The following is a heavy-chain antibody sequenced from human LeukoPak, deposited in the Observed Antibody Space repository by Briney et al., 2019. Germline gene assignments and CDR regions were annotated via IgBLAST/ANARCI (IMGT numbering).Heavy chain of an antibody. V-gene: IGHV4-59*01. J-gene: IGHJ4*02. CDR3: AREHYSYGFAY. Sequence: SETLSLTCTVSGGSISSYYWNWIRQPPGKGLEWIGYIHYNEGTKYNPSLKSRVTISVDTSKNQISLNLNSVTAADTAVHYCAREHYSYGFAYWGQGTLVTVSS. CDR1: GGSISSYY. D-gene: IGHD5-18*01. CDR2: IHYNEGT.